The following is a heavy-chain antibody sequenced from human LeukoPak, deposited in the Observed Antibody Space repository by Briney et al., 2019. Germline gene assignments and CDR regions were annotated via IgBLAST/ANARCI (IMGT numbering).Heavy chain of an antibody. V-gene: IGHV3-66*01. CDR1: GFTFSTFA. J-gene: IGHJ4*02. CDR3: ASGNLAFDY. Sequence: AGGSLRLSCAASGFTFSTFAMSWVRQAPGKGLEWVSVIYSVASTYYTDSVKGRFTISRDNSKNTLYLQMNTLRAEDTAVYYCASGNLAFDYWGQGTLVTVSS. CDR2: IYSVAST. D-gene: IGHD1-14*01.